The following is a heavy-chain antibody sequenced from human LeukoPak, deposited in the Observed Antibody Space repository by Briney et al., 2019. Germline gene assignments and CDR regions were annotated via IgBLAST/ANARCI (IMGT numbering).Heavy chain of an antibody. D-gene: IGHD1-26*01. J-gene: IGHJ4*02. Sequence: SETLSLTCTVSGGSISRDYWSWIRQPAGKGLEWIGRIYTSGNTNYNPSLKSRVTMSVDTSKNQFSLKLSSVTAADTAVYYCARTRSGYLADYWGQGTLVTVSS. CDR3: ARTRSGYLADY. CDR1: GGSISRDY. V-gene: IGHV4-4*07. CDR2: IYTSGNT.